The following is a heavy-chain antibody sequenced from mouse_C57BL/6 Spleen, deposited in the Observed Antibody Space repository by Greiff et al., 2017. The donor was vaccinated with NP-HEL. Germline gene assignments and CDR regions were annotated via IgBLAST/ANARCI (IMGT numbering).Heavy chain of an antibody. CDR1: GYTFTDYY. J-gene: IGHJ1*03. CDR3: ARNYYGSSHWYFDV. V-gene: IGHV1-26*01. D-gene: IGHD1-1*01. CDR2: INPNNGGT. Sequence: EVQLQQSGPELVKPGASVKISCKASGYTFTDYYMNWVKQSHGKSLEWIGDINPNNGGTSYNQKFKGKATLTVDKSSSTAYMELRGLTSEDSAVYYCARNYYGSSHWYFDVWGTGTTVTVSS.